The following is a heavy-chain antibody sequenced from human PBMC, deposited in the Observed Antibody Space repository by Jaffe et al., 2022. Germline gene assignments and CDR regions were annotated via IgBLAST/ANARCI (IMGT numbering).Heavy chain of an antibody. CDR2: ISGSGGST. CDR3: AKAPPGGLRFLEWLLSSPFDY. CDR1: GFTFSSYA. Sequence: EVQLLESGGGLVQPGGSLRLSCAASGFTFSSYAMSWVRQAPGKGLEWVSAISGSGGSTYYADSVKGRFTISRDNSKNTLYLQMNSLRAEDTAVYYCAKAPPGGLRFLEWLLSSPFDYWGQGTLVTVSS. V-gene: IGHV3-23*01. J-gene: IGHJ4*02. D-gene: IGHD3-3*01.